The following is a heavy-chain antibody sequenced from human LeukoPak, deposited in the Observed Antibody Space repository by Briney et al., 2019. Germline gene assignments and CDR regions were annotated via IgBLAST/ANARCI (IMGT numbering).Heavy chain of an antibody. CDR1: GFTFSSYG. Sequence: GGSLRLSCAASGFTFSSYGMHWVRQAPGKGLEWVAVISYDGSNKYYADSVKGRFTISRDNSKNTLYLQMNSLRAEDTAVYYCARVGGPGSYYYYMDVWGKGTTVTVSS. V-gene: IGHV3-30*19. D-gene: IGHD3-10*01. CDR2: ISYDGSNK. J-gene: IGHJ6*03. CDR3: ARVGGPGSYYYYMDV.